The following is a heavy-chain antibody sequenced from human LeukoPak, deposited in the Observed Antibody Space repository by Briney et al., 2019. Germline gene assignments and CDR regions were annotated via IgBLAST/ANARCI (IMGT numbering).Heavy chain of an antibody. V-gene: IGHV1-69*13. CDR2: IIPIFGTA. CDR3: AREDCSSTSCYPPLGWFDP. CDR1: GGTFSSYA. D-gene: IGHD2-2*01. J-gene: IGHJ5*02. Sequence: SVKVSCKASGGTFSSYAISWVRQAPGQGLEWMGGIIPIFGTANYAQKFQGRVTITADESTSTACMELSSLRSEDTAVYYCAREDCSSTSCYPPLGWFDPWGQGTLVTVSS.